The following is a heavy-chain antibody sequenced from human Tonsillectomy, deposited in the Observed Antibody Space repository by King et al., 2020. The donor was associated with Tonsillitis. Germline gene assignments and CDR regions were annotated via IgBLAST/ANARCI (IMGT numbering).Heavy chain of an antibody. D-gene: IGHD2-8*01. J-gene: IGHJ5*02. CDR3: AGGRGVYCTNGVCPGWFDP. Sequence: QLQESGPGLVKPSQTLSLTCTVSGGSISSGGYYWSWIRQHPGKGLEWIGYIYYSGSTYYNPSLKSRVTISVDTSKNQFSLKLSSVTAADTAVYYCAGGRGVYCTNGVCPGWFDPWGQGTLVTVSS. CDR2: IYYSGST. V-gene: IGHV4-31*03. CDR1: GGSISSGGYY.